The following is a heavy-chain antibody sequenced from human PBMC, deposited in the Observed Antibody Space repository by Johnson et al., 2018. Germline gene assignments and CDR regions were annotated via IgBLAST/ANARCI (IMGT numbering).Heavy chain of an antibody. V-gene: IGHV4-59*01. D-gene: IGHD1-20*01. CDR3: ARTFINWNDEDYYYGMDV. Sequence: QVQLVESGPGLVKPSETLSLTCTVSGGSISSYYWSWIRQPPGKGLEWIGYIYYSGSTNYNPSLKSRVTISVDTSKNQFSLKLNSVTAADTAVYYCARTFINWNDEDYYYGMDVWGQGTTVTVSS. CDR2: IYYSGST. J-gene: IGHJ6*02. CDR1: GGSISSYY.